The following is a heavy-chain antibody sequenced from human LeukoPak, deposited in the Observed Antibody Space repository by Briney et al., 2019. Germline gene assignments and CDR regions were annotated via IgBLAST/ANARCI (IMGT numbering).Heavy chain of an antibody. V-gene: IGHV3-48*01. D-gene: IGHD3-3*01. CDR2: INSSSSTI. Sequence: PGGSLRLSCAASGFTFSSYSMNWVRQAPGKGLEWVSYINSSSSTIYYADSVKGRFTISRDNAKNSLYLQMNSLRAEDTAVYYCARDHDFWSGYWGIGSYYYYMDVWGKGTTVTVSS. CDR3: ARDHDFWSGYWGIGSYYYYMDV. CDR1: GFTFSSYS. J-gene: IGHJ6*03.